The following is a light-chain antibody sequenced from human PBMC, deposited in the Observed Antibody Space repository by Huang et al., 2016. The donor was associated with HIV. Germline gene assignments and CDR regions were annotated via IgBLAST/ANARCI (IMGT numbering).Light chain of an antibody. V-gene: IGKV4-1*01. CDR3: QQYYSSLMFS. Sequence: DIVMTQSPDSLAVSLGERATINCKSSQSVLYSSDNRTYLAWYQKRPGQHPKLFIHWAAIRESWVADRFSGSGSGREFTLTISSLQAEDVAVYYCQQYYSSLMFSFGQGTRVEIK. CDR1: QSVLYSSDNRTY. CDR2: WAA. J-gene: IGKJ2*03.